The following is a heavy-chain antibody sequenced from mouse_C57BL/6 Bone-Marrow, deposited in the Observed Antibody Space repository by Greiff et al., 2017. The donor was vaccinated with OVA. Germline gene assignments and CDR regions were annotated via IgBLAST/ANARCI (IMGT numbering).Heavy chain of an antibody. J-gene: IGHJ1*03. Sequence: VQLQQSGPGLVQPSQSLSITCTVSGFSLTSYGVHWVRQSPGKGLEWLGVIWRGGSTDYNAAFMSRLSIIKDNSKSQVFFKMNSLRADDTAIYCCATNLYYGSSYWYFDVWGTGTTVTVSS. D-gene: IGHD1-1*01. CDR1: GFSLTSYG. V-gene: IGHV2-5*01. CDR2: IWRGGST. CDR3: ATNLYYGSSYWYFDV.